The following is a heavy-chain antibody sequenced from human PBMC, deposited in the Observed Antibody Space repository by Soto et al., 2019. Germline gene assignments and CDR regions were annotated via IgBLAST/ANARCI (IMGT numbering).Heavy chain of an antibody. CDR3: SRVDPGETSPFDH. D-gene: IGHD3-10*01. CDR1: GYIFTSYY. V-gene: IGHV1-46*03. CDR2: INPFDGSR. J-gene: IGHJ4*02. Sequence: GASVKVSCKASGYIFTSYYIHWVRQAPGQGLEWMGWINPFDGSRMFAQSFQGRVTMTRDTSTSTVYMEVSSLRSEDMAVYYCSRVDPGETSPFDHWGQGTLVTVSS.